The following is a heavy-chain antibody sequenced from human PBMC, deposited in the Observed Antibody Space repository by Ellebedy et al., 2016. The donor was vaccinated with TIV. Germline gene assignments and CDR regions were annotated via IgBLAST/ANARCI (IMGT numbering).Heavy chain of an antibody. CDR2: ITPKSEGGTG. D-gene: IGHD3-16*01. Sequence: GESLKISXVASGLTFTDAYMYWVRQAPGKGLEWIGRITPKSEGGTGDYAAPVRGRFTVSRDESLNTLYLDMRSLKIEDTGTYYCTPHWGFNFWGQGTVVTVSS. CDR1: GLTFTDAY. CDR3: TPHWGFNF. J-gene: IGHJ3*01. V-gene: IGHV3-15*01.